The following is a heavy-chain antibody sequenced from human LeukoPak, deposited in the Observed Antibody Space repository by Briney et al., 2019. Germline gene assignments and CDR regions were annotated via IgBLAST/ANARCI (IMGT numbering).Heavy chain of an antibody. CDR3: ASRGGFSYFGY. CDR2: IYSGGST. V-gene: IGHV3-53*04. CDR1: GFTVSSND. J-gene: IGHJ4*02. D-gene: IGHD3-10*01. Sequence: GGSLRLSCAASGFTVSSNDMTWVRQAPGKGLEWVSVIYSGGSTYYADSVKGRFTISRHNSKNTLYVQMNSLGAEDTAVYYCASRGGFSYFGYWGQGTLVSVSS.